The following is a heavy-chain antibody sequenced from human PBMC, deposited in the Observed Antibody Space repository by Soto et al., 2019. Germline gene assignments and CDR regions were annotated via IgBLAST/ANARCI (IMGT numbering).Heavy chain of an antibody. CDR2: ISYDGGNE. CDR1: GFTFSSYG. D-gene: IGHD1-26*01. CDR3: EKDRSSGTYPIDFDY. J-gene: IGHJ4*02. Sequence: PGGSLRLSCAGSGFTFSSYGIHWVRQAPGKGLEWVALISYDGGNEKYTESVKDRFTISRDDSHNVAYLQMSSLRTEDTAMYYCEKDRSSGTYPIDFDYWGQGSLVTVYS. V-gene: IGHV3-30*18.